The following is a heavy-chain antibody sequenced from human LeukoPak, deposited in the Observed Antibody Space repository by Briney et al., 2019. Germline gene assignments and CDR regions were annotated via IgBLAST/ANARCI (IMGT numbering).Heavy chain of an antibody. V-gene: IGHV1-18*04. CDR2: ISPYNGNT. D-gene: IGHD3-22*01. CDR3: AREGEDYDSGD. CDR1: GYTFTGYY. Sequence: ASVKVSCKASGYTFTGYYMHWVRQAPGQGLEWMGWISPYNGNTNYAQKLQGRVTMTTDTSTSTAYMELRSLRSDDTAVYYCAREGEDYDSGDWGQGTLVTVSS. J-gene: IGHJ4*02.